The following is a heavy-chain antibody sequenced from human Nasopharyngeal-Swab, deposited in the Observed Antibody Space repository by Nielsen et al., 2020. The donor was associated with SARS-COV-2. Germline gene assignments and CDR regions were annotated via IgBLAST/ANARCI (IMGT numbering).Heavy chain of an antibody. D-gene: IGHD3-10*01. CDR2: TSYRSKWYN. V-gene: IGHV6-1*01. J-gene: IGHJ5*02. CDR3: ARDLLDIWFGELSFLGWFDP. Sequence: WIRQSPSRGLEWLGRTSYRSKWYNDYAVSVKSRITINPDTSKNQFSLQLNSVTPEDTAVYYCARDLLDIWFGELSFLGWFDPWGQGTLVTVSS.